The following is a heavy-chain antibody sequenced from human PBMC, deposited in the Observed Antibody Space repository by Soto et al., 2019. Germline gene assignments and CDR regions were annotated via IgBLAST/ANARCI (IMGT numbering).Heavy chain of an antibody. Sequence: SSESLSLGCPVTGCSITNYYWSWIRQPAGKGLEWIGRMYTKERTNYNLSFKSRVTMSVDTSKNQFSLKLNAVTAAETAVYYCARDDYKDGGNNWFDPWGQGTLVTVSS. CDR2: MYTKERT. D-gene: IGHD3-16*01. V-gene: IGHV4-4*07. J-gene: IGHJ5*02. CDR3: ARDDYKDGGNNWFDP. CDR1: GCSITNYY.